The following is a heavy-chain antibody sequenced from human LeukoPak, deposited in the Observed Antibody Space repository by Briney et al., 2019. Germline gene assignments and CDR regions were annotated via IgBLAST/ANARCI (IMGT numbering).Heavy chain of an antibody. CDR2: IYYSGST. V-gene: IGHV4-39*07. D-gene: IGHD3-9*01. CDR1: GGSISSSSYY. Sequence: SETLSLTCTVSGGSISSSSYYWGWIRQPPGKGLEWIGSIYYSGSTYYNPSLKSRVTISVDTSKNQFSLKLSSVTAADTAVYYCASVAGSPPSYYDILTGYFDYWGQGTLVTVSS. J-gene: IGHJ4*02. CDR3: ASVAGSPPSYYDILTGYFDY.